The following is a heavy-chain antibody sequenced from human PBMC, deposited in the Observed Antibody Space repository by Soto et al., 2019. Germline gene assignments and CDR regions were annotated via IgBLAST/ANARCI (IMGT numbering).Heavy chain of an antibody. J-gene: IGHJ4*02. D-gene: IGHD2-8*01. Sequence: EVQLVESGGGLVQPGGSLRLSCAASGFTFSSYSMNWVRQAPGKGLEWVSYISSSGSTIYYADSVKGRFTISRDNAKNSMYLQMNSLRDEDTAVYYCARDLRMVYAIDFDYWGQGTLVTVSS. CDR2: ISSSGSTI. CDR1: GFTFSSYS. CDR3: ARDLRMVYAIDFDY. V-gene: IGHV3-48*02.